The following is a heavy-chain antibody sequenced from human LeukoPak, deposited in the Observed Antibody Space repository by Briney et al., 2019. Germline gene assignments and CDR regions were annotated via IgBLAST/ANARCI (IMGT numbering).Heavy chain of an antibody. CDR1: GFTFSSCG. CDR3: AEALTSGWYLDAFNI. CDR2: ISYDGSNK. Sequence: GGSLRLSCAASGFTFSSCGMHWVRQAPGKGLEWVAVISYDGSNKYYADSVKGRFTISRDNSKNTLFLEMNSLRAEDTAVYYCAEALTSGWYLDAFNIWGQGTMVTVSS. D-gene: IGHD6-19*01. J-gene: IGHJ3*02. V-gene: IGHV3-30*18.